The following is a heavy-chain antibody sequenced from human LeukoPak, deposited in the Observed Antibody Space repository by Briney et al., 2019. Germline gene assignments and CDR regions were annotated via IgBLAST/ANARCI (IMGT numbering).Heavy chain of an antibody. V-gene: IGHV1-69*05. Sequence: ASVKVSCKASGGTFSSYAISWVRQAPGQGLEWMGGIIPIFGTANYAQKFQGRVTITTDESTSTAYMELSSLRSEDTAVYYCARAPTMVVRSGYYYYYMDVWGKGTTVTVSS. CDR2: IIPIFGTA. CDR3: ARAPTMVVRSGYYYYYMDV. CDR1: GGTFSSYA. D-gene: IGHD4-23*01. J-gene: IGHJ6*03.